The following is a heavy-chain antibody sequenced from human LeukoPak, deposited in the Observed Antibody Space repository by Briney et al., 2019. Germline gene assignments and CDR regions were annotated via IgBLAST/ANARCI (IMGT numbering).Heavy chain of an antibody. Sequence: ASVKVPCKASGYTFTSYGISWVRQAPGQGLEWMGWISAYNGNTNYAQKLQGRVTMTTDTSTSTAYMELRSLRSDDTAVYYCARVMYYYDSSGYLDYWGQGTLVTVSS. CDR1: GYTFTSYG. CDR3: ARVMYYYDSSGYLDY. CDR2: ISAYNGNT. V-gene: IGHV1-18*01. J-gene: IGHJ4*02. D-gene: IGHD3-22*01.